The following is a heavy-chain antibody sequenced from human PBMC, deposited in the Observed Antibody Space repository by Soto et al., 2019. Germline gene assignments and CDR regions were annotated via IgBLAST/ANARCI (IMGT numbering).Heavy chain of an antibody. V-gene: IGHV5-10-1*01. Sequence: PGESLKISCKGSGYSFAGYWITWVRQKPGKGLEWMGRIDPSDSQTYYSPSFRGHVTISVTKSITTVFLQWSSLRASDTAVYYCARGLAKGGGSAGFDYWGQGTLVTVSS. CDR3: ARGLAKGGGSAGFDY. CDR2: IDPSDSQT. CDR1: GYSFAGYW. D-gene: IGHD1-26*01. J-gene: IGHJ4*02.